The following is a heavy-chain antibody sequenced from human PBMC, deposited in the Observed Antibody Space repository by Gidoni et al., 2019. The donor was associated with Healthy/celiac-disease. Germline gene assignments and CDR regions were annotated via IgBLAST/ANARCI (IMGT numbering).Heavy chain of an antibody. J-gene: IGHJ6*02. CDR1: GFTFGDYS. D-gene: IGHD6-19*01. CDR2: IRSKAYGGTT. Sequence: EVQLVESGGGWVKPGRSLRLSCTASGFTFGDYSMSWFRQAPGKGLEWVGFIRSKAYGGTTEYAASVKGRFTISRDDSKSIAYLQMNSLKTEDTAVYYCTLLAVAGLLGMDVWGQGTTVTVSS. V-gene: IGHV3-49*05. CDR3: TLLAVAGLLGMDV.